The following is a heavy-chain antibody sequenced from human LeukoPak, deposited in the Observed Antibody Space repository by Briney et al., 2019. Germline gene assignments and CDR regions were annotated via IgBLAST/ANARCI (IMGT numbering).Heavy chain of an antibody. CDR2: IYSGGST. J-gene: IGHJ3*02. V-gene: IGHV3-66*01. CDR3: ARAHDIVVVVAAATDAFDI. CDR1: GFTVSSNY. D-gene: IGHD2-15*01. Sequence: GGSLRLSCAASGFTVSSNYMSWVRQAPGKGLEWVSVIYSGGSTYYADSVKGRFTISRDNSKNTLYLQMNSLRAEDTAVYYCARAHDIVVVVAAATDAFDIWGQGTMVTVSS.